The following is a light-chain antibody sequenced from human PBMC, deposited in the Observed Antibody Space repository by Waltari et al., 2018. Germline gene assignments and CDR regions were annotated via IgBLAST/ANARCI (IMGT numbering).Light chain of an antibody. CDR1: QSISIY. V-gene: IGKV3-15*01. Sequence: EIVMTQSPATLSVSPGERATLPCRASQSISIYLAWFQQKPGQAPSLLSYHASTRATGIPARLSGSGSGTEFTLTISSLQSEDFAVYYCQQYYDGRTFGQGTKLEIK. J-gene: IGKJ2*01. CDR3: QQYYDGRT. CDR2: HAS.